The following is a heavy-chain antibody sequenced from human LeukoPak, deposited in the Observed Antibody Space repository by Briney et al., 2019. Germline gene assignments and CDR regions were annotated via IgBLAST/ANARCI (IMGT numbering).Heavy chain of an antibody. CDR1: GFTVSSNY. J-gene: IGHJ4*02. CDR3: ATTGSGSYYDY. V-gene: IGHV3-53*01. CDR2: IYSGGST. D-gene: IGHD1-26*01. Sequence: GGSLRLSCAASGFTVSSNYMSWVRQAPGKGLEWVSIIYSGGSTYYADSVKGRFTISRDNAKNTLFLQMNSLRAEDTAVYYCATTGSGSYYDYWGQGTLVTVSS.